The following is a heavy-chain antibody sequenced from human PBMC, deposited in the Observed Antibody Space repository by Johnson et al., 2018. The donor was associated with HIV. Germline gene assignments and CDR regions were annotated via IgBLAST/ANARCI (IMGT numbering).Heavy chain of an antibody. D-gene: IGHD1-14*01. CDR2: IKQDGSEK. CDR1: GSTFSSYW. Sequence: MQLVESGGGVVQPGRSLRLSCVASGSTFSSYWMTWVRQAPGKGLEWVANIKQDGSEKYYGDSVKGQFTISRDNAKNSLYLQMNSLRAEDTAVYYCATRDPTYRPGAFDLWGQGTMVTVSS. CDR3: ATRDPTYRPGAFDL. J-gene: IGHJ3*01. V-gene: IGHV3-7*01.